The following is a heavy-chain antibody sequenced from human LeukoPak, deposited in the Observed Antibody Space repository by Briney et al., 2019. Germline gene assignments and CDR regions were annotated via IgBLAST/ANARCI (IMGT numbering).Heavy chain of an antibody. V-gene: IGHV1-69*05. Sequence: SVKVSCKASGGTFSSYAISWVRQAPGQGLEWMGRIIPIFVTANYAQKFQGRVTITTDASTSTAYMELSSLRSEDTAVYYCARNHDSSGYYPSNFQHWGQGTMVTVAS. CDR2: IIPIFVTA. CDR3: ARNHDSSGYYPSNFQH. J-gene: IGHJ1*01. CDR1: GGTFSSYA. D-gene: IGHD3-22*01.